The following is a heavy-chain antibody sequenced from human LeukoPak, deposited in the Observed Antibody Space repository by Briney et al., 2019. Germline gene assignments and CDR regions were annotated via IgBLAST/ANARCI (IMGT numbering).Heavy chain of an antibody. V-gene: IGHV3-15*01. D-gene: IGHD4-17*01. CDR2: IKSKTDGGTT. Sequence: GGSLRLSCAASGFTFSSSAMSWVRQAPGKGLEWVGRIKSKTDGGTTDYAAPVKGRFTISRDDSKNTLYLQMNSLKTEDTAVYYCTTETPMTTVMGDAFDIWGQGTMVTVSS. CDR3: TTETPMTTVMGDAFDI. J-gene: IGHJ3*02. CDR1: GFTFSSSA.